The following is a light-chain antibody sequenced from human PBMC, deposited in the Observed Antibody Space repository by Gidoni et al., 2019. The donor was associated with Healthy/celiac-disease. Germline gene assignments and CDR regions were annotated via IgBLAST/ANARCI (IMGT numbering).Light chain of an antibody. V-gene: IGLV1-40*01. Sequence: QSVLTQPPSVSGAPGQRVTISCTGSSSNIGAGSDVHWYQQLPGTAPKLLIYGNSNRPSGVPDRFSGSKSGTSASLAITELQAEDEADYYCQSYDSSLSGWVFGGGTKLTVL. CDR1: SSNIGAGSD. J-gene: IGLJ3*02. CDR2: GNS. CDR3: QSYDSSLSGWV.